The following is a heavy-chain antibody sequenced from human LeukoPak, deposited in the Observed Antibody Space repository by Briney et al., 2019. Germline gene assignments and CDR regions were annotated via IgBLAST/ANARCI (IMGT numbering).Heavy chain of an antibody. Sequence: PGGSLRLSCAASGFTFSRYWMHWVRQAPGKGLEWVAVISSDGRNKYYADAVKGRFTISRDNSKNTLFLQMNSLRAEDTAVYYCARGPGAFDIWGQGTMVTVSS. CDR1: GFTFSRYW. D-gene: IGHD2-2*01. V-gene: IGHV3-30*03. CDR2: ISSDGRNK. J-gene: IGHJ3*02. CDR3: ARGPGAFDI.